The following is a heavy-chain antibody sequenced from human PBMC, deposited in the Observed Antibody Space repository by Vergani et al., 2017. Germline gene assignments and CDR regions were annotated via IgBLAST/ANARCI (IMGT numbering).Heavy chain of an antibody. CDR3: AKTYYDILTGYPLPFDI. Sequence: QVQLQESGPGLVKPSQTLSLTCTVSGGSISSGSYYWSWIRQPAGKGLEWIGRIYTSGSPNYNPSLKSRVTISVDTSKNQFSLKLSSVTAADTAVYYCAKTYYDILTGYPLPFDIWGQGTMVTVFS. CDR2: IYTSGSP. D-gene: IGHD3-9*01. CDR1: GGSISSGSYY. V-gene: IGHV4-61*02. J-gene: IGHJ3*02.